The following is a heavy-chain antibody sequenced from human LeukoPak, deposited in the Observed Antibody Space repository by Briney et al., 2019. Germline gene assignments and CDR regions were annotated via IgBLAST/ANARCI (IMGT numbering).Heavy chain of an antibody. J-gene: IGHJ5*02. Sequence: PSETLSLTCAVSGGSISSSNWWSWVRQPPGKGLEWIGEIYHSGSTNYNPSLKSRVTISVDTSKNQFSLKLSSVTAADTAVYYCARESGYYYGSGSPWGQGTLVTVSS. D-gene: IGHD3-10*01. V-gene: IGHV4-4*02. CDR2: IYHSGST. CDR1: GGSISSSNW. CDR3: ARESGYYYGSGSP.